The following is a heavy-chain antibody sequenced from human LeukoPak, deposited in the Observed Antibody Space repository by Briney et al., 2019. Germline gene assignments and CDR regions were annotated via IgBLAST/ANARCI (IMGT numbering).Heavy chain of an antibody. CDR1: GFTFSSYG. CDR2: IWYDGSNK. CDR3: AKDSDYYEDYYFDY. V-gene: IGHV3-33*06. D-gene: IGHD3-22*01. J-gene: IGHJ4*02. Sequence: GGSLRLSCAASGFTFSSYGMHWVRQAPGKGLEWVAVIWYDGSNKYYADSVKGRFTISRDNSKNTLYLQMNSLRAEDTAVYYCAKDSDYYEDYYFDYWGQGTLVTVSS.